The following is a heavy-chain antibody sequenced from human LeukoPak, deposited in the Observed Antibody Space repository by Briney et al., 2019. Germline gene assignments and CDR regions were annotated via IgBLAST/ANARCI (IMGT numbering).Heavy chain of an antibody. CDR3: AKGTSPYYDILTGYSNIYAFDI. CDR1: GGSFSGYY. CDR2: INHSGST. D-gene: IGHD3-9*01. Sequence: SETLSLTCAVYGGSFSGYYWSWIRQPPGKGLEWIGEINHSGSTNYNPSLKSRVTISVDTSKNQFSLKLSSVTAADTAVYYCAKGTSPYYDILTGYSNIYAFDIWGQGTMVTVSS. V-gene: IGHV4-34*01. J-gene: IGHJ3*02.